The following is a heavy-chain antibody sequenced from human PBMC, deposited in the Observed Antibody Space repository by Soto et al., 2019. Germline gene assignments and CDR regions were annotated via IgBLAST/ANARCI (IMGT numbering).Heavy chain of an antibody. CDR1: GGSISSDGYY. CDR3: ASGTEVSPSLDV. V-gene: IGHV4-31*11. CDR2: MFYTGYT. D-gene: IGHD1-26*01. J-gene: IGHJ6*02. Sequence: SETLSLTCAVSGGSISSDGYYWGWIRQHPGKGMEWIGYMFYTGYTYYNTSLKSRVSISVDTSKNQFSLKLSSVTAADTAVYYCASGTEVSPSLDVWGQGTTVNVSS.